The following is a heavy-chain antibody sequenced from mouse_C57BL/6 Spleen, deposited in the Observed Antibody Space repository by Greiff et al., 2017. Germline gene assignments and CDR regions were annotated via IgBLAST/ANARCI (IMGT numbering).Heavy chain of an antibody. D-gene: IGHD2-1*01. CDR1: GYTFTSYW. CDR3: TTIYYGNYDAMDY. J-gene: IGHJ4*01. CDR2: IYPGNSDT. V-gene: IGHV1-5*01. Sequence: EVQLQQSGTVLARPGASVKMSCKTSGYTFTSYWMHWVKQRPGQGLEWIGAIYPGNSDTSYNQKFKGKAKLTAVTSASTAYMELSSLTNEDSAVYYCTTIYYGNYDAMDYWGQGTSVTVSS.